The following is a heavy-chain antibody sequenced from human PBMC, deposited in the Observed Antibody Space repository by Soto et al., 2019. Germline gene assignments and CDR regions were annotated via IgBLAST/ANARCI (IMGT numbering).Heavy chain of an antibody. CDR1: GFIFSNYA. CDR3: ANPGVGVTDSFWYFDL. CDR2: IDSSGGST. D-gene: IGHD2-21*02. V-gene: IGHV3-23*01. Sequence: EVQLLESGGGLVQPGGSLRLSCATSGFIFSNYAMSWVRQAPGKGLEWVSLIDSSGGSTNYADSVKGRFTVSRDNSRSTLSLQMNSLRAEDTAIYACANPGVGVTDSFWYFDLGGRGTPVTFSS. J-gene: IGHJ2*01.